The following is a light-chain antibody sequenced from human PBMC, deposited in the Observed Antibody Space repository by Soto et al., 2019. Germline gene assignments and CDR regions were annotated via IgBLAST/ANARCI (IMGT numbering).Light chain of an antibody. CDR2: DVS. CDR1: QRVSAF. V-gene: IGKV1-39*01. Sequence: DIQITQSRSSLSASXGDRVTITXXASQRVSAFLNWYQQKPGEAPKLLIFDVSVLESGVPSRFSASGSETDFTLSITSLQPEDFATYYCQQTYSPPLTFGPGTKVDI. J-gene: IGKJ3*01. CDR3: QQTYSPPLT.